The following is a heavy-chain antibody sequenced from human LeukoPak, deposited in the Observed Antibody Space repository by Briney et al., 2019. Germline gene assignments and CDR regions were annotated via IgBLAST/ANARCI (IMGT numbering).Heavy chain of an antibody. CDR3: AGYHTSGSRGY. V-gene: IGHV3-23*01. CDR2: ISGSGGNT. Sequence: PGGSLRLSCAASGFTFSNNAMSWVRQAPGKGLEWVSAISGSGGNTYYADSVKGRFTISRDNSKNTLYLQMNSLRVEDTAVYYCAGYHTSGSRGYWGQGTLVTVSS. J-gene: IGHJ4*02. CDR1: GFTFSNNA. D-gene: IGHD3-22*01.